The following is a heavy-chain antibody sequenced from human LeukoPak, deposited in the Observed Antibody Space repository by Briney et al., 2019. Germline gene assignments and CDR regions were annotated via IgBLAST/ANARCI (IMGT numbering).Heavy chain of an antibody. V-gene: IGHV3-43D*03. D-gene: IGHD4-23*01. Sequence: GGSLRLSCAASGFTFDDYATHWVRQAPGKGLEWVSLISWDGGSTYYADSVKGRFTISRDNSKNSLYLQMNSLRAEDTALYYCAKAVYGGIDDAFDIWGQGTMVTVSS. CDR3: AKAVYGGIDDAFDI. CDR1: GFTFDDYA. J-gene: IGHJ3*02. CDR2: ISWDGGST.